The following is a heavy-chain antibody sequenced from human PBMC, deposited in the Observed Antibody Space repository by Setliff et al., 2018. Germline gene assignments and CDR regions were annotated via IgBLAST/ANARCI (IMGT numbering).Heavy chain of an antibody. J-gene: IGHJ5*02. CDR3: ARDPFGNPVFGP. Sequence: PGGSLRLSCAASGFTFSSYWMNWVRQVRGKGLEWVANIKQDGSVKNYVDSVKGRFSISSDNTKNSLYLQKNSMRAEDTAVYYCARDPFGNPVFGPGGQGTLVTVSS. CDR1: GFTFSSYW. D-gene: IGHD3-10*01. V-gene: IGHV3-7*01. CDR2: IKQDGSVK.